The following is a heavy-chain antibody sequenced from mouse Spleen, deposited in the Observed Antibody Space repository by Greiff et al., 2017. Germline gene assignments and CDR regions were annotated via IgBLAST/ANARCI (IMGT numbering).Heavy chain of an antibody. J-gene: IGHJ1*01. V-gene: IGHV7-1*01. CDR2: SRNKANDYTT. CDR1: GFTFSDFY. D-gene: IGHD1-1*01. CDR3: ARDAEGYYGSSLWYFDV. Sequence: DVMLVESGGGLVQSGRSLRLSCATSGFTFSDFYMEWVRQAPGKGLEWIAASRNKANDYTTEYSASVKGRFIVSRDTSQSILYLQMNALRAEDTAIYYCARDAEGYYGSSLWYFDVWGAGTTVTVSS.